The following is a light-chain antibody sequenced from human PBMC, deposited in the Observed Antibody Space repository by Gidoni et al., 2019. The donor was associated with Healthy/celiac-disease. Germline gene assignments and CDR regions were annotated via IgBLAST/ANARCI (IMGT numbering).Light chain of an antibody. J-gene: IGKJ4*01. V-gene: IGKV3-15*01. CDR1: QSVSSN. Sequence: ELVMTQSPATLSVSQGERATLSCRASQSVSSNLAWYQQKPGQAPRLLIYGASTRATGIPARFSGSGSGTEFTLTISSLQSEDFAVYYCQQYNNWPPLTFXGXTKVDIK. CDR3: QQYNNWPPLT. CDR2: GAS.